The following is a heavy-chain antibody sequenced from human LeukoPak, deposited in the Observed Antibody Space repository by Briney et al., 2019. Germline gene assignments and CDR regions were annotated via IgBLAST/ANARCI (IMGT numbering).Heavy chain of an antibody. V-gene: IGHV4-59*01. J-gene: IGHJ5*02. CDR3: ARVISGTVDHGFDP. CDR1: GGSISSYY. CDR2: IYYSGST. Sequence: SETLSLTCTVSGGSISSYYWSWIRQPPGKGLEWIGYIYYSGSTNYNPSLKSRVTISVDTSKNQFSLKLSSVTAADTAVYYCARVISGTVDHGFDPWGQGTLVTASS. D-gene: IGHD1-20*01.